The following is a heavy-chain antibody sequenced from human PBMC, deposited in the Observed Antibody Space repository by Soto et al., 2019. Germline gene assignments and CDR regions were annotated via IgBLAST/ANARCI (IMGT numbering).Heavy chain of an antibody. Sequence: SVKVSCKASGGTISRYAVSWVRQAPGQGLEWMGGIIPIFGTANYAQKFQGRVTITADESTSTAYMELSSLRSEDTAVYYCARAERYCSGGSCSPPLTIDFCGQGTLVTVSS. CDR2: IIPIFGTA. J-gene: IGHJ4*02. CDR1: GGTISRYA. D-gene: IGHD2-15*01. V-gene: IGHV1-69*13. CDR3: ARAERYCSGGSCSPPLTIDF.